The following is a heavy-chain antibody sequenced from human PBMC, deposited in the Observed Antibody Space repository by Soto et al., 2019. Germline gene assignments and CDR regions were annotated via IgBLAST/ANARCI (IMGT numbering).Heavy chain of an antibody. CDR2: T. CDR3: ARLYYDTSPEGGNWFDP. Sequence: TNYGPSFQGHVTISAGESISTAYLQWSSLKASDTAMYYCARLYYDTSPEGGNWFDPWGQGTLVTVSS. J-gene: IGHJ5*02. V-gene: IGHV5-10-1*01. D-gene: IGHD3-22*01.